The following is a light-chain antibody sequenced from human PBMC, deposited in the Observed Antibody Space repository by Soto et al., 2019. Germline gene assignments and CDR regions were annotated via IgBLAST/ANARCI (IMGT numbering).Light chain of an antibody. V-gene: IGKV3-15*01. CDR2: GAS. CDR1: QSVNSM. Sequence: EIVMTQSPATLSVSPGERATLSCRASQSVNSMLAWYQQKPGQAPRLVIYGASTRATGIPARFSGSGSGTEFTLTISSLQSEDFAVYYCQKYNEWPLTFGGGTKVDIK. CDR3: QKYNEWPLT. J-gene: IGKJ4*01.